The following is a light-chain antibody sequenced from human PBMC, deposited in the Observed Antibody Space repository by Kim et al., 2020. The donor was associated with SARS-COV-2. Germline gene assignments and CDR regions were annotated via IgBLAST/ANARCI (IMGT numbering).Light chain of an antibody. V-gene: IGLV10-54*01. CDR1: GNNVGDQG. CDR2: RNN. J-gene: IGLJ3*02. CDR3: SAWDSSLRVWV. Sequence: QAGLTQPPSVSKGLRQTATLTCTGNGNNVGDQGAAWLQQHQGHPPKLLSYRNNNRPSGISERLSASRSGNTASLTITGLQPEDEADYYCSAWDSSLRVWVFGGGTQLTVL.